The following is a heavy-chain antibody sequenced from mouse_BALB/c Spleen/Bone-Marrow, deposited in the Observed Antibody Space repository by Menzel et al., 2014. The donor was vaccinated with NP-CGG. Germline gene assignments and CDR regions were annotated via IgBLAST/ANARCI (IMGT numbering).Heavy chain of an antibody. CDR2: INPNNGGT. D-gene: IGHD2-3*01. CDR3: ARGDGYYVYAMDY. J-gene: IGHJ4*01. Sequence: EVQLQQSGPELVKPGASVKISCKTSGYTFTEYTMHWVKQSHGKSLEWIGSINPNNGGTNYNQKFKGKATLTVDKSSSTAYMEFRSLTSEDPAVYYCARGDGYYVYAMDYWGQGTSVTVSS. CDR1: GYTFTEYT. V-gene: IGHV1-18*01.